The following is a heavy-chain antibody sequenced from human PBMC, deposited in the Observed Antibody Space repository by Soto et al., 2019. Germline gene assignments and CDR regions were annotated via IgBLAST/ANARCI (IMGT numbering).Heavy chain of an antibody. D-gene: IGHD1-26*01. CDR3: TTDLGATTLDYYYYGMDV. J-gene: IGHJ6*02. Sequence: GGSLRLSCAASGFTFSNAWMSWVRQAPGKGLEWIGRIKSKTDGGTTDYAAPVKGRFTISRDDSKNTLYLQMNSLKTEDTAVYYCTTDLGATTLDYYYYGMDVWGQGTTVTVSS. CDR1: GFTFSNAW. CDR2: IKSKTDGGTT. V-gene: IGHV3-15*01.